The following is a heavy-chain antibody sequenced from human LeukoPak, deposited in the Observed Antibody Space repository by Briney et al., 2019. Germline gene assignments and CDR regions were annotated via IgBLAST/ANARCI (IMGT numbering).Heavy chain of an antibody. J-gene: IGHJ4*02. V-gene: IGHV3-15*01. CDR1: GFTFNNAW. Sequence: GGSLRLSCAASGFTFNNAWTTWVRQAPGKGLEWVGRIKSKTDGATTDYAAPVKGRFTISRDDSKNTLYVQMNSLKTEDTGVYYCTTVFGSGSPIDYWGQGTLVTVSS. CDR3: TTVFGSGSPIDY. D-gene: IGHD3-10*01. CDR2: IKSKTDGATT.